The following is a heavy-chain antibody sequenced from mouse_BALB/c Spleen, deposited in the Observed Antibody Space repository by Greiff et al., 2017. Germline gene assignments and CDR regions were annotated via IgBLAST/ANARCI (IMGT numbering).Heavy chain of an antibody. CDR1: GFTFSSFG. CDR2: ISSGNSTI. J-gene: IGHJ1*01. D-gene: IGHD2-1*01. Sequence: EVQLVESGGGLVQPGGSRKLSCAASGFTFSSFGMHWVRQAPEKGLEWVAYISSGNSTIYYADTVKGRFTISRDNPKNTLFLQMTSLRSEDTAMYYCARDYGNFDWYFDVWGAGTTVTVSS. V-gene: IGHV5-17*02. CDR3: ARDYGNFDWYFDV.